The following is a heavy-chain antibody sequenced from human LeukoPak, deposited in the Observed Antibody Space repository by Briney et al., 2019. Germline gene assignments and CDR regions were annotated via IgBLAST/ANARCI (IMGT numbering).Heavy chain of an antibody. D-gene: IGHD6-13*01. CDR2: MSSDGSNI. J-gene: IGHJ4*02. Sequence: PGGSLRLSCVVSGFTFSDYWMHWVRQAPGKGLVWVSRMSSDGSNIKYADSVKGRFTISRDNSKNTLYLQMNSLRAEDTAVYYCAKAPSIAAAGTFDYWGQGTLVTVSS. CDR1: GFTFSDYW. V-gene: IGHV3-74*03. CDR3: AKAPSIAAAGTFDY.